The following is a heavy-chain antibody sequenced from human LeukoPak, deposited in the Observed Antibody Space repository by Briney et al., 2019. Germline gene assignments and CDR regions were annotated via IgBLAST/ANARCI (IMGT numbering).Heavy chain of an antibody. J-gene: IGHJ3*02. CDR3: ATEALWWRYPI. CDR1: GYNLIELS. D-gene: IGHD2-21*01. CDR2: FDPEDAKT. V-gene: IGHV1-24*01. Sequence: ASVKVSCKVSGYNLIELSMHWVRQTHGKGLEWMGGFDPEDAKTIYAPKFQGRVTMTEDTATDTAYMELTSLRSEDTAVYYCATEALWWRYPIWGQGTMVTVSS.